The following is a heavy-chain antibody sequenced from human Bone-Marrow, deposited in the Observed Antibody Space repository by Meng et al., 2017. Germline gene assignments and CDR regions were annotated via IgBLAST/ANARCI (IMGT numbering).Heavy chain of an antibody. CDR2: INHSGST. V-gene: IGHV4-34*01. D-gene: IGHD4-11*01. CDR1: GGSFSDYY. CDR3: ARGPTTMAHDFDY. Sequence: QVQLQQWGAGLLKPSETLSLTCVVSGGSFSDYYWSWIRQPPGKGLEWIGEINHSGSTNCNPSLESRATISVDTSQNNLSLKLSSVTAADSAVYYCARGPTTMAHDFDYWGQGTLVTVSS. J-gene: IGHJ4*02.